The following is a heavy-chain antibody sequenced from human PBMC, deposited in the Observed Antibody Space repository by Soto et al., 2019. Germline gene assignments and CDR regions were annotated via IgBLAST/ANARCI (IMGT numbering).Heavy chain of an antibody. CDR1: GFTFSDYY. D-gene: IGHD1-26*01. CDR2: ISTRSTYT. Sequence: PGGSLRLSCAASGFTFSDYYMSWVRQTPGKGLEWVSYISTRSTYTNYADSVKGRFTISRDNAKNSLYLQMDSLRVEDTAVYYCASDLAWQRGKVGPYYYGMDVWGQGTKV. V-gene: IGHV3-11*06. J-gene: IGHJ6*02. CDR3: ASDLAWQRGKVGPYYYGMDV.